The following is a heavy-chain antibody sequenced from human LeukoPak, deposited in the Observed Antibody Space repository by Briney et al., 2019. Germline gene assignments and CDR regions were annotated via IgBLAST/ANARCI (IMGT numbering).Heavy chain of an antibody. CDR3: ARDLFGYYYYGMDV. Sequence: GGSLRLSCAASGFTVSSNYMSWGRQAPGKGLEWVSVIYSGGSTYYADSVKGRFTISRDNSKNTLYLQMNSLRAEDTAVYYCARDLFGYYYYGMDVWGQGTTVTVSS. CDR1: GFTVSSNY. V-gene: IGHV3-53*01. D-gene: IGHD3-3*01. J-gene: IGHJ6*02. CDR2: IYSGGST.